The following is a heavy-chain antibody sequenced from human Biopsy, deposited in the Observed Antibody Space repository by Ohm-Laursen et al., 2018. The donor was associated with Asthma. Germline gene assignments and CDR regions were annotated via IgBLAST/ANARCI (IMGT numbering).Heavy chain of an antibody. Sequence: SCTASRFTYEMHWVRQAPGKGLERVAVISYDGSSIYYADSVKGRFTISRDNSKNTLSLQMNSLTAEDTAVYYCAREGVAGTHIEDWGQGTLVTVSS. CDR3: AREGVAGTHIED. J-gene: IGHJ4*02. V-gene: IGHV3-30-3*01. CDR2: ISYDGSSI. CDR1: RFTYE. D-gene: IGHD6-19*01.